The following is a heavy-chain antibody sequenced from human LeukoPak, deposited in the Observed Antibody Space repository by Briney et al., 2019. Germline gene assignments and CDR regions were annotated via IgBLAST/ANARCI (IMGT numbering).Heavy chain of an antibody. V-gene: IGHV5-51*01. CDR2: IYPGDSDT. CDR1: GYSFTSYW. Sequence: GESLKISCKGSGYSFTSYWIGWVRQMPGKGLEWMGIIYPGDSDTRYSPSFQGQVTTSADKSISTAYLQWSSLKASDTAMYYCARHFHDSSGYYQYYFDYWGQGTLVTVSS. D-gene: IGHD3-22*01. J-gene: IGHJ4*02. CDR3: ARHFHDSSGYYQYYFDY.